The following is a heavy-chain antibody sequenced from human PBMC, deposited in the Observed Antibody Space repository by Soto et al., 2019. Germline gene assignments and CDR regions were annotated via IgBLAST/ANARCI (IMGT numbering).Heavy chain of an antibody. CDR1: GFAISRGYY. D-gene: IGHD1-1*01. CDR3: AREKVGTTFFDN. CDR2: IYPSVSS. J-gene: IGHJ4*02. Sequence: ETLSPTCRVSGFAISRGYYWSWVRQPPGKGLEWIGSIYPSVSSYHNPSLATRLRLSIDTSKNQLTLNLTSVTAADTALYFCAREKVGTTFFDNWGQGIQVTVYS. V-gene: IGHV4-38-2*02.